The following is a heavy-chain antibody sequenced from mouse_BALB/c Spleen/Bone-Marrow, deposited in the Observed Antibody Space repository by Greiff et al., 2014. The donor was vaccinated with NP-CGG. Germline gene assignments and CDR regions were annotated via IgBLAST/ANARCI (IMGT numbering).Heavy chain of an antibody. V-gene: IGHV5-6*01. CDR3: ARHQRYYAMDY. CDR2: ISSGGSNT. J-gene: IGHJ4*01. Sequence: VQLKESGGDLVKPGGSLKLSCAASGFTFSSYGMSWGRQTPDKRLGWVATISSGGSNTYYPDSVKGRFTISRVNAKNTLYLQMSSLKSEDTAMYYCARHQRYYAMDYWGQGTSVTVSS. CDR1: GFTFSSYG.